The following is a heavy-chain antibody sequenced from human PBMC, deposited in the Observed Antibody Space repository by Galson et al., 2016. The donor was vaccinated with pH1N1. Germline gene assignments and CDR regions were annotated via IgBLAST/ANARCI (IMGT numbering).Heavy chain of an antibody. D-gene: IGHD3-9*01. V-gene: IGHV1-2*06. J-gene: IGHJ3*02. CDR1: GYTLTGYY. CDR3: AKAGAVLRYFDWLFDAFDI. CDR2: INPSSDVT. Sequence: SVKVSCKASGYTLTGYYIHWVRQAPGQGLEWMGRINPSSDVTDYAQNFQGRVTMTRDTSITTVYMELSSLRSDDTAVYYCAKAGAVLRYFDWLFDAFDIWGQGTMVAVSS.